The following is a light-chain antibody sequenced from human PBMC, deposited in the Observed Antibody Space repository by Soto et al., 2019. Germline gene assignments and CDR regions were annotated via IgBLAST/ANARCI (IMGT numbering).Light chain of an antibody. Sequence: EIVLTQSPGTLSLSPGERATLSCRTSQSVNSNFLAWYQQKPDQAPRLLVYVPSTRAAGVPDRFSGSGSGTDFTLTISRLEPEDFAVYYCQQYGRSPLLYTFGQGTKLGVK. J-gene: IGKJ2*01. V-gene: IGKV3-20*01. CDR1: QSVNSNF. CDR2: VPS. CDR3: QQYGRSPLLYT.